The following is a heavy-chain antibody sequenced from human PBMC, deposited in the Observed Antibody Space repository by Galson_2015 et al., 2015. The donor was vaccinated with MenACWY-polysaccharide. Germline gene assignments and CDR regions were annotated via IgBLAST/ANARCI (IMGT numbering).Heavy chain of an antibody. Sequence: SLRLSCAASGFFFDYSWLSWIRQSPGTGLERVANITHDGSETCYLDSVPGRFVVSSDNAGNSLYLQMSSRRAEDTAVDYCVRDWWCGRAACYYFDFWGQGTLVTVSS. D-gene: IGHD2-8*02. V-gene: IGHV3-7*01. CDR3: VRDWWCGRAACYYFDF. CDR1: GFFFDYSW. J-gene: IGHJ4*02. CDR2: ITHDGSET.